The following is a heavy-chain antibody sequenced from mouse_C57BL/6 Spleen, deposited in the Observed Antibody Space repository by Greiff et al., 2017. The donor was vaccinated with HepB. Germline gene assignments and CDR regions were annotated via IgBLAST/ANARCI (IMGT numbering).Heavy chain of an antibody. V-gene: IGHV5-9-1*02. CDR3: TRDYYGSSFDY. D-gene: IGHD1-1*01. CDR2: ISSGGDYI. Sequence: EVQLVESGEGLVKPGGSLKLSCAASGFTFSSYAMSWVRQTPEKRLEWVAYISSGGDYIYYADTVKGRFTISRDNARNTLDLQMSSLKSEDTAMYYCTRDYYGSSFDYWGQGTTLTVSS. J-gene: IGHJ2*01. CDR1: GFTFSSYA.